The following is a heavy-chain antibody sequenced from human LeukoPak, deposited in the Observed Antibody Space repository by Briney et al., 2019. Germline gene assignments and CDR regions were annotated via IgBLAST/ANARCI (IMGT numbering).Heavy chain of an antibody. J-gene: IGHJ5*02. CDR2: IIPFLDTS. CDR1: GGAFINYA. CDR3: ARRVTALGPWFDP. V-gene: IGHV1-69*01. D-gene: IGHD4-23*01. Sequence: SVKVSCKASGGAFINYAINWVRQAPGQGLEWMGGIIPFLDTSNYAQKFQGRVTITADESTSTAYMELSSLRSEDTAMYYCARRVTALGPWFDPWGQGTLVIVSS.